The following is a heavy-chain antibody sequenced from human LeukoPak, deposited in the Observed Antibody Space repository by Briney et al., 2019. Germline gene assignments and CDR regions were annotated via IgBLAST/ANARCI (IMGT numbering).Heavy chain of an antibody. CDR3: AKRTTWPFGV. CDR2: ISAGGDST. J-gene: IGHJ3*01. D-gene: IGHD1-14*01. V-gene: IGHV3-23*01. Sequence: GGSLRLSCVGSGFTFSSYAMSWVRQAPGKGLEWVSDISAGGDSTHNADSVQGRFTISRDNSKNTLYLQMNSLTVEDTAVYYCAKRTTWPFGVWGQGAMVTVSS. CDR1: GFTFSSYA.